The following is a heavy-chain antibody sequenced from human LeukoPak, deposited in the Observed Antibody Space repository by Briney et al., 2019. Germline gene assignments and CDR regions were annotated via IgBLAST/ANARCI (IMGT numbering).Heavy chain of an antibody. CDR2: ISSSGFNI. V-gene: IGHV3-48*03. J-gene: IGHJ4*02. CDR3: GRQAAPDY. Sequence: GGSLRLSCAVSGFTFSSYEMNWVRQAPGKGLEWVSYISSSGFNIYYADSVKGRFTISRDNAKNSLYLQMNSLRAEDTAVYYCGRQAAPDYWGQGTLVTVSS. CDR1: GFTFSSYE. D-gene: IGHD2-15*01.